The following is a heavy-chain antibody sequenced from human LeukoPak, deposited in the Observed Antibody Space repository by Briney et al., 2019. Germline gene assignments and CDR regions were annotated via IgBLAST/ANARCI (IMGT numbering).Heavy chain of an antibody. CDR2: IYYSGST. Sequence: SETLSLTCTVSGGSISSSSYYWGWIRQPPGKGLEGIGSIYYSGSTYYNPSLKSRVTISVDTSKNQFSLKLSSVTAADTAVYYCARASVVVVAATLGYFDYWGQGTLVTVSS. D-gene: IGHD2-15*01. V-gene: IGHV4-39*07. J-gene: IGHJ4*02. CDR3: ARASVVVVAATLGYFDY. CDR1: GGSISSSSYY.